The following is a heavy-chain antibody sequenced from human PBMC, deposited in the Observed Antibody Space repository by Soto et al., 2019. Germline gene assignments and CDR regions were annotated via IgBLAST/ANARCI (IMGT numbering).Heavy chain of an antibody. CDR1: GGSFTGYD. J-gene: IGHJ4*02. Sequence: SETLSLTCDVSGGSFTGYDWSWIRQPPGKGLEWIGEINHSGFTNYNPSLTGRVTISLDTSKSQFSLKLSSLTAADTAFYFCARGHGRFAHWAQGTLVTVSS. CDR3: ARGHGRFAH. V-gene: IGHV4-34*01. CDR2: INHSGFT.